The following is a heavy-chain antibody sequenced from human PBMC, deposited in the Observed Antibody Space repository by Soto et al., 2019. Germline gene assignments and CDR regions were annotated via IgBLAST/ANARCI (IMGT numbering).Heavy chain of an antibody. D-gene: IGHD6-6*01. V-gene: IGHV4-59*08. CDR3: ARQAEYSSSYYFDY. J-gene: IGHJ4*02. Sequence: TLSLTCTVSGGSISSYYWSWIRQPPGKGLEWIGYIYYSGSTNYNPSLKSRVTISVGTSKNQLSLKLSSVTAADTAVYYCARQAEYSSSYYFDYWGQGTLVTVSS. CDR2: IYYSGST. CDR1: GGSISSYY.